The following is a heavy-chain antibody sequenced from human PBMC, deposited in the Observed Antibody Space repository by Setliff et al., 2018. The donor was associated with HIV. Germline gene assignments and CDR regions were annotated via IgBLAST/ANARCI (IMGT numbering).Heavy chain of an antibody. J-gene: IGHJ4*02. Sequence: ASVKVSCKASGYTLTDYFLHWVRQAPGQGLEWMGWISPNNGDTTIPRRFRGRVTLTRDTSINTAYLELSGLRSDDTAVYFCARQLSNSFDSWGQGNLVTVSS. V-gene: IGHV1-2*02. CDR2: ISPNNGDT. CDR3: ARQLSNSFDS. CDR1: GYTLTDYF. D-gene: IGHD1-1*01.